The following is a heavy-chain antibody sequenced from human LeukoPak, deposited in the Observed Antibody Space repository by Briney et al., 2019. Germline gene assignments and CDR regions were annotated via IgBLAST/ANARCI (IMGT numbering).Heavy chain of an antibody. Sequence: SETLSLTCIVSGYSISSGYDWAWIPQPPGKGLEWIGSLYYSESTYSNPSLKSRVTISADTSKNQFSLKLSSVTAADTAVYYCARGVADSSGYYGEDFWGQGTPVTVSS. J-gene: IGHJ4*02. CDR3: ARGVADSSGYYGEDF. CDR2: LYYSEST. CDR1: GYSISSGYD. V-gene: IGHV4-38-2*02. D-gene: IGHD3-22*01.